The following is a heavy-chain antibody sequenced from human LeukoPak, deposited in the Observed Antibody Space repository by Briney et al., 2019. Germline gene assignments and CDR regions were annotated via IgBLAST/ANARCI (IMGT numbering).Heavy chain of an antibody. J-gene: IGHJ3*02. Sequence: SETLSLTCTVSGGSISSGGYYGSWIRQPPGKGLEWIGYIYHSGSTYYNPSLKSRVTISVDRSKNQFSLRLSSVTAADTAVYYCARSLDIVATASGAFDIWGQGTMVTVSS. V-gene: IGHV4-30-2*01. CDR2: IYHSGST. CDR3: ARSLDIVATASGAFDI. CDR1: GGSISSGGYY. D-gene: IGHD5-12*01.